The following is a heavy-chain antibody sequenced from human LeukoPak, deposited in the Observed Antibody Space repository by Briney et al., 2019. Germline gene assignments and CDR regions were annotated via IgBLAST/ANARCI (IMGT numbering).Heavy chain of an antibody. CDR3: ASSIPAAAGTCDY. J-gene: IGHJ4*02. V-gene: IGHV3-69-1*01. Sequence: GGSLRLSCAASGFTFSTYSMSWVRRAPGEGLEWVSCITSTNSMYYADSVKGRFTISRDNAKNSLYLQMNSLRAEDTAVYYCASSIPAAAGTCDYWGQGTLVTVSS. D-gene: IGHD6-13*01. CDR2: ITSTNSM. CDR1: GFTFSTYS.